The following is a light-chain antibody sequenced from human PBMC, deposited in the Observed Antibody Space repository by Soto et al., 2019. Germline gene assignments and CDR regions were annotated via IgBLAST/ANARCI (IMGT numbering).Light chain of an antibody. J-gene: IGLJ1*01. Sequence: QSALTQPASLSGTPGQSLTIPCTGTSIDIAPYNYVSWYQQHPGKAPKLIIYKDSYRPSGISNRFSGAKSGNTASLTISGLQAEDEAEYYSSSYTSSTNYVFGTGTKLTGL. CDR1: SIDIAPYNY. CDR3: SSYTSSTNYV. CDR2: KDS. V-gene: IGLV2-14*01.